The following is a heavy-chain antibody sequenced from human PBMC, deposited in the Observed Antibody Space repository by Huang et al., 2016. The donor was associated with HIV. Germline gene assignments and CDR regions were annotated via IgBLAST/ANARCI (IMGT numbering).Heavy chain of an antibody. CDR2: IIPKFGTP. V-gene: IGHV1-69*13. CDR1: GGTFSKYA. D-gene: IGHD4-17*01. CDR3: ARGQLGSYGDYDVLY. Sequence: QVQLVQSGAEVKTPGSSVKVSCKASGGTFSKYAISWVRQAPGQGLEWMGGIIPKFGTPNYARKFQGRVTITADDSTSTTYGEGSSLRSEDTALYYCARGQLGSYGDYDVLYWGQGTLVTVSS. J-gene: IGHJ4*02.